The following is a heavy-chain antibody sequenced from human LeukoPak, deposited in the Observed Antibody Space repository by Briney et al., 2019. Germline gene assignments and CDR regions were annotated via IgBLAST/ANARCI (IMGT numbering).Heavy chain of an antibody. V-gene: IGHV3-48*01. Sequence: HPGGSLRLSCGASGITFSSYSMNWVRQAPGKGLEWVSYISSSGSTKYYADSVKGRFTISRDSARNSLYLQMNSLRAEDTAVYFCARGGLSIMGYWGQGTLVTVSS. D-gene: IGHD2/OR15-2a*01. CDR3: ARGGLSIMGY. CDR1: GITFSSYS. J-gene: IGHJ4*02. CDR2: ISSSGSTK.